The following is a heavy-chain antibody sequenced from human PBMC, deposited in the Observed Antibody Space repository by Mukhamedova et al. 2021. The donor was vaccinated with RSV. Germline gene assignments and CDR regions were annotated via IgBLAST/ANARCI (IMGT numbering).Heavy chain of an antibody. V-gene: IGHV1-3*01. CDR3: ARVTAGTAFGDY. D-gene: IGHD6-19*01. J-gene: IGHJ4*02. Sequence: KFQGRVTITRDTSASTAYMELSSLRSEDTAVYYCARVTAGTAFGDYWGQGTLVTVSS.